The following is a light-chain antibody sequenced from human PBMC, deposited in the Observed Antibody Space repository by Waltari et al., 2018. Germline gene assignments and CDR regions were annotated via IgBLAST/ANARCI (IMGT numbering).Light chain of an antibody. CDR1: SGINVATYK. V-gene: IGLV5-45*01. Sequence: QAVLTQPASLSASPGASASLPCTSRSGINVATYKIYRSQQSPGSPPQLLLKYRVDSTIQRGSGVPSRFSGSRDTSATAGFLLMSGVQSEDEADYYCMILHNNAVVFGGGTKLTVL. J-gene: IGLJ2*01. CDR3: MILHNNAVV. CDR2: YRVDSTI.